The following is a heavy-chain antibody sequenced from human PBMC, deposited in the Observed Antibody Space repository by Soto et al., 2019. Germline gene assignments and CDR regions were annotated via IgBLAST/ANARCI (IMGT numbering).Heavy chain of an antibody. Sequence: ASVKVSCKASGYTFTSYAMHWVRQAPGQRLEWMGWINAGNGNTKYSQKFQGRVTIAADESTSTAYMELSSLRSEDTAVYYCAQYCISIRCSLLSAYYGMDVWGQGTTVTVSS. D-gene: IGHD2-2*01. CDR2: INAGNGNT. CDR1: GYTFTSYA. CDR3: AQYCISIRCSLLSAYYGMDV. V-gene: IGHV1-3*01. J-gene: IGHJ6*02.